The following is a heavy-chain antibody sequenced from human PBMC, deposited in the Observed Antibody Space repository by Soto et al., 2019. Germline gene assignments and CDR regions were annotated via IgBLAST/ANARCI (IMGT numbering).Heavy chain of an antibody. CDR3: TTNSWLDY. D-gene: IGHD5-12*01. Sequence: EVQLVESGGGLVEPGGSLRLSCVASGFTFSTVWMNWVRQAPGGGLEWVGRIVTKAYGGTPDYAAPVEGRFTITRNDSNTTLYLQMNSLKAEDTAVYFCTTNSWLDYWGQGSLVTVSS. V-gene: IGHV3-15*04. CDR2: IVTKAYGGTP. CDR1: GFTFSTVW. J-gene: IGHJ4*02.